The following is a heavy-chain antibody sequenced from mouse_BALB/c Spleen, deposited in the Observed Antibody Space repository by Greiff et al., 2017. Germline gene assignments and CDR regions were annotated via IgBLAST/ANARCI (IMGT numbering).Heavy chain of an antibody. D-gene: IGHD2-13*01. CDR3: ARVTFDY. Sequence: EVMLVESGGGLVKPGGSLKLSCAASGFTFSDYYMYWVRQTPEKRLEWVATISDGGSYTYYPDSVKGRFTISRDNAKNNLYLQMSSLKSEDTAMYYCARVTFDYWGQGTSVTVSS. CDR2: ISDGGSYT. J-gene: IGHJ4*01. V-gene: IGHV5-4*02. CDR1: GFTFSDYY.